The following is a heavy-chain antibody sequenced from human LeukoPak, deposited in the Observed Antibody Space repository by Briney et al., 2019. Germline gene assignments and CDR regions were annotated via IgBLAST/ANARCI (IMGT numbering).Heavy chain of an antibody. CDR1: GYTFTSYG. V-gene: IGHV1-18*01. CDR2: ISAYNGNT. D-gene: IGHD2/OR15-2a*01. Sequence: ASVKVSCKASGYTFTSYGISWVRQAPGQGLEWMGWISAYNGNTNYAQKFQGRVTITTDESTSTAYMELSSLRSEDTAVYYCARESQIVLDWGQGTLVTVSS. J-gene: IGHJ4*02. CDR3: ARESQIVLD.